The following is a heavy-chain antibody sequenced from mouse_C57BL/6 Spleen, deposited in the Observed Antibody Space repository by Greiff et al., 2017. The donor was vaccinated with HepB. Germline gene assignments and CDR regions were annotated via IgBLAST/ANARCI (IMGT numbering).Heavy chain of an antibody. V-gene: IGHV1-82*01. CDR1: GYAFSSSW. CDR3: ARDYLNYYGSSWYFDV. CDR2: IYPGDGDT. J-gene: IGHJ1*03. Sequence: QVQLKESGPELVKPGASVKISCKASGYAFSSSWMNWVKQRPGKGLEWIGRIYPGDGDTNYNGKFKGKATLTADKSSSTAYMQLSSLTSEDSAVYFCARDYLNYYGSSWYFDVWGTGTTVTVSS. D-gene: IGHD1-1*01.